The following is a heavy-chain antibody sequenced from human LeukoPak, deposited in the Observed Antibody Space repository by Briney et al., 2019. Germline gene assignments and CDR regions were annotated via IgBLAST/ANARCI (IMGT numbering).Heavy chain of an antibody. V-gene: IGHV5-51*01. CDR1: GYSFTSYW. CDR2: IYPGDSDT. Sequence: GESLKISCKGSGYSFTSYWIVWVRQMPGKGLEWMGIIYPGDSDTRYSPSFQGQVTISADKSISTAHLQWSSLKASDTAIYYCARHNSVGATGWFDPWGQGTLVTVSS. CDR3: ARHNSVGATGWFDP. J-gene: IGHJ5*02. D-gene: IGHD1-26*01.